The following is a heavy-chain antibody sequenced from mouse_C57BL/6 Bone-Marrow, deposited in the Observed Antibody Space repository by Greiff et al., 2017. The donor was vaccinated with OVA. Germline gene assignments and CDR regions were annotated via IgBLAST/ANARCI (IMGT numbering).Heavy chain of an antibody. CDR1: GYTFTDYN. CDR2: INPNNGGT. Sequence: VQLQQSGPELVKPGASVKMSCKASGYTFTDYNMHWVKQSHGKSLEWIGYINPNNGGTSYNQKFKSKATLTVNKSSSTAYMELRSLTSEDSAVYYCARTIYYDYDWFAYWGQGTLVTVSA. V-gene: IGHV1-22*01. D-gene: IGHD2-4*01. CDR3: ARTIYYDYDWFAY. J-gene: IGHJ3*01.